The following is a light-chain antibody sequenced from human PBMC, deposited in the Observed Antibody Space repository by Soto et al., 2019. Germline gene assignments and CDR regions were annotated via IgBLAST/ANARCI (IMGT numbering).Light chain of an antibody. J-gene: IGLJ1*01. V-gene: IGLV2-8*01. CDR2: EVS. Sequence: QSVLAQPPSASGSHGQSVTLSCTGTSSDVGGYNYASWYQQHPGKAPKLMIYEVSKRPSGVPDRFSGSKSGNTASLTVSGLQAEDEADYYCSSYAGSNNFVFGTGTKVTVL. CDR3: SSYAGSNNFV. CDR1: SSDVGGYNY.